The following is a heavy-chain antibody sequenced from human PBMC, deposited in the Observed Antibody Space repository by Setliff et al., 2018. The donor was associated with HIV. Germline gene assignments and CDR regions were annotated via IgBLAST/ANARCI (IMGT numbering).Heavy chain of an antibody. CDR2: IYPGDSDA. CDR3: ARGATGNLEALDI. V-gene: IGHV5-51*01. Sequence: PGESLKIYCKGSGYSFTNSWMGWVRQMPGKGLEWMGIIYPGDSDAKYNPSFQGQVTISADKSNSTAYLQWSNLTASDTAMYYCARGATGNLEALDIWGQGTMVTVSS. D-gene: IGHD6-13*01. J-gene: IGHJ3*02. CDR1: GYSFTNSW.